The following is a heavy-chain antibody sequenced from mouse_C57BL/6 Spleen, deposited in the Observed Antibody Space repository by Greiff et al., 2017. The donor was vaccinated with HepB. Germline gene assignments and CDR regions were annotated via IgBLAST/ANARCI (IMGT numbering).Heavy chain of an antibody. CDR1: GYAFSSSW. CDR3: ALLRVGGYYAMDY. D-gene: IGHD1-1*01. V-gene: IGHV1-82*01. CDR2: IYPGDGDT. J-gene: IGHJ4*01. Sequence: QVQLQQSGPELVKPGASVKISCKASGYAFSSSWMNWVKQRPGKGLEWIGRIYPGDGDTNYNGKFKGKATLTADKSSSTAYMQLSSLTSEDSAVYFCALLRVGGYYAMDYWGQGTSVTVSS.